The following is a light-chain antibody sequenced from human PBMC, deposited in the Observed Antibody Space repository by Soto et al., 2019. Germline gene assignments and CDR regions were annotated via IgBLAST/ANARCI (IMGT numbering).Light chain of an antibody. Sequence: QPVLTQPPSVSGAPGQRVTISCTGSSSNIGAGYDVHWYQQLPGTAPKLLIYGNSNRPSGVPDRFSGSKSGTSASLAITGLQAEDEADYYCQSYDSSLSVWVFGGGTKVNVL. CDR1: SSNIGAGYD. J-gene: IGLJ3*02. CDR3: QSYDSSLSVWV. V-gene: IGLV1-40*01. CDR2: GNS.